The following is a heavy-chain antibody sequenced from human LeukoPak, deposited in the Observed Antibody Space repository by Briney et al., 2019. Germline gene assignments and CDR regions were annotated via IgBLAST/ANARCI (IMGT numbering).Heavy chain of an antibody. Sequence: SETLSLTCTVSGGSISSGGYYWSWIRQPPGKGLEWIGSIFYTGSPYYNPSLTSRVTMSVDTSKSQFPLKLSSVTAADTAVYYCASSANLLSPFDYWGQGTLVTVSS. J-gene: IGHJ4*02. CDR1: GGSISSGGYY. CDR3: ASSANLLSPFDY. D-gene: IGHD4/OR15-4a*01. V-gene: IGHV4-39*01. CDR2: IFYTGSP.